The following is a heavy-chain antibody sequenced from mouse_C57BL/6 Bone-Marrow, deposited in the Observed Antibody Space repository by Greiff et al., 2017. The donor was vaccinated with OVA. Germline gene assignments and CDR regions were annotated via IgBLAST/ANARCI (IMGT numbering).Heavy chain of an antibody. J-gene: IGHJ3*01. CDR3: ARPDGYSWFAY. CDR1: GFTFSDYG. Sequence: EVKVVESGGGLVKPGGSLKLSCAASGFTFSDYGMHWVRQAPEKGLEWVAYISSGSSTIYYADTVKGRFTISRDNAKITLFLQMTSLRSEDTAMYYCARPDGYSWFAYWGQGTLVTVSA. V-gene: IGHV5-17*01. CDR2: ISSGSSTI. D-gene: IGHD2-3*01.